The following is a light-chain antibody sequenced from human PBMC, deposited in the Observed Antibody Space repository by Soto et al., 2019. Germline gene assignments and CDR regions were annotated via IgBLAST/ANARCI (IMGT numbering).Light chain of an antibody. Sequence: QSVLTQPASVSGSPGQSITISCTGTSSDVGSYKFVSWYQQHPVKAPKLMIYEGSKRPSGVSNRFSGSKSGNTASLTISGLQAEDEADYYCCSYAGSSTLVFGGGTKVTV. CDR2: EGS. J-gene: IGLJ2*01. CDR3: CSYAGSSTLV. CDR1: SSDVGSYKF. V-gene: IGLV2-23*01.